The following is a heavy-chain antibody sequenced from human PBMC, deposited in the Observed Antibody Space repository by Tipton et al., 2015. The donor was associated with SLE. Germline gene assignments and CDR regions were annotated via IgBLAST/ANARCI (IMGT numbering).Heavy chain of an antibody. CDR2: ISHSGST. J-gene: IGHJ5*02. Sequence: TLSLTCTVSGGSISSSSYYWGWIRQPPGKGLEWIGEISHSGSTNYNPSLKSRVTISVDTSKDQFSLKLSSVTAADTAVYYCARGVDGRVGDWFDPWGQGTLVTVSS. CDR3: ARGVDGRVGDWFDP. V-gene: IGHV4-39*07. CDR1: GGSISSSSYY. D-gene: IGHD5-12*01.